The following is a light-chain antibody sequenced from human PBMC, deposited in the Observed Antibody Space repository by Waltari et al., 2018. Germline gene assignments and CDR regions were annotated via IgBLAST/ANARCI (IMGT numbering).Light chain of an antibody. CDR1: DNMINY. V-gene: IGKV1-39*01. J-gene: IGKJ2*01. CDR2: SAS. CDR3: QQSYSSPLT. Sequence: DIQMTQSPSSLSASIGTRVTITCRASDNMINYVNWYQQIPGKAPKVLRYSASDLQSGVPARFSGSGSWTNFTLTSSSMQPEDFATYYCQQSYSSPLTFGQGTKLDI.